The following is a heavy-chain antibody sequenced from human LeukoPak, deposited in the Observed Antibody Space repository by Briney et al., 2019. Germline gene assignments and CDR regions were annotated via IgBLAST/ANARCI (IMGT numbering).Heavy chain of an antibody. CDR3: ARGREELPPPPLDY. CDR1: GGSFSGYY. D-gene: IGHD1-26*01. V-gene: IGHV4-34*01. J-gene: IGHJ4*02. Sequence: SETLSLTCAVYGGSFSGYYRSWIRQPPGKGLEWIGEINHSGSTNYNPSLKSRVTISVDMSKNQFSLKLSSVTAADTAVYYCARGREELPPPPLDYWGQGTLVTVSS. CDR2: INHSGST.